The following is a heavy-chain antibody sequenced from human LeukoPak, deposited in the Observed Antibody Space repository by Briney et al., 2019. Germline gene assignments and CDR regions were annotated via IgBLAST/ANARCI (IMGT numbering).Heavy chain of an antibody. CDR1: GDSVTSGGYF. CDR2: VSNSGTT. Sequence: NTSQTLSLTCAVSGDSVTSGGYFWTWIRQHPGKGLEWIGYVSNSGTTSYNPSLTSRVSISLDTSNNHFSLRLGSVTAADTAVYYCARDVVVTSSPDAFDTWGQGTMVTVSS. CDR3: ARDVVVTSSPDAFDT. D-gene: IGHD2-21*02. V-gene: IGHV4-31*11. J-gene: IGHJ3*02.